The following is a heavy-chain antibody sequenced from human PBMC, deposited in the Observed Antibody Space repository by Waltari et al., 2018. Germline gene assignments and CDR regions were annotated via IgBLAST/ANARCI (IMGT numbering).Heavy chain of an antibody. CDR3: AKALSGGDEGYFDY. V-gene: IGHV3-43D*03. Sequence: EVQLVESGGVVVQPGGSLRLSCAASGFTFDDYAMHWVRQAPGKGLEWVSLISWDGGSTYYADSVKGRFTISRDNSKNSLYLQMNSLRAEDTALYYCAKALSGGDEGYFDYWGQGTLVTVSS. D-gene: IGHD2-21*01. J-gene: IGHJ4*02. CDR1: GFTFDDYA. CDR2: ISWDGGST.